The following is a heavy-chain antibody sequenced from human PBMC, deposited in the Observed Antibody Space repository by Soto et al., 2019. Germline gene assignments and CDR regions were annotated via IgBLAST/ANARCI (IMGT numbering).Heavy chain of an antibody. CDR2: INHSGST. D-gene: IGHD6-6*01. J-gene: IGHJ5*02. V-gene: IGHV4-34*01. CDR3: ARVPGRIAARYWFDP. Sequence: QVQLQQWGAGLLKPSETLSLTCAVYGGSFSGYYWSWIRQPPGKGLEWIGEINHSGSTNYNPSLKSRVTRSVDTSKNQFSLKLSSVTAADTAVYYCARVPGRIAARYWFDPWGQGTLVTVSS. CDR1: GGSFSGYY.